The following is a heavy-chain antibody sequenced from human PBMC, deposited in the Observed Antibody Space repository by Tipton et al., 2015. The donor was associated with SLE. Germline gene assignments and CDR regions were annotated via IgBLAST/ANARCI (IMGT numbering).Heavy chain of an antibody. J-gene: IGHJ6*02. D-gene: IGHD2-2*02. Sequence: TLSLTCTVSGASVSSHYWSWIRQSPGKGLEWIGYVSYSGRSLYDPSLRSRVTMSLDTSKNQFSLRLSSVTAADTAVYFCARDGKPGIPYKYYAMDVWGQGSTVTVSS. V-gene: IGHV4-59*02. CDR1: GASVSSHY. CDR2: VSYSGRS. CDR3: ARDGKPGIPYKYYAMDV.